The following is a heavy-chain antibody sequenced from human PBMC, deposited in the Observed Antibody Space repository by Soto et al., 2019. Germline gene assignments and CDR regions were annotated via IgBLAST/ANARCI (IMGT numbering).Heavy chain of an antibody. CDR3: AGALENPYFNYGLNV. Sequence: PVGSLRLSCAASGFSFSSYGMEWVRQAPGKGLEWVAATTYDGGIKHYVDSVKGRFTISRDNSKNTLYLQMNSLRVEDTATYYCAGALENPYFNYGLNVWGQGTTVTVSS. V-gene: IGHV3-30*03. J-gene: IGHJ6*02. CDR2: TTYDGGIK. D-gene: IGHD1-1*01. CDR1: GFSFSSYG.